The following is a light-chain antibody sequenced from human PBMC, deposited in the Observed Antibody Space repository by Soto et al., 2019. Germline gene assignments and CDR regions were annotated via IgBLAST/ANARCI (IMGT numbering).Light chain of an antibody. CDR2: GTS. J-gene: IGKJ4*01. CDR1: QSVSSSY. Sequence: EIVLTQSPGTLSLSPGERATLSCRASQSVSSSYLAWYQQKPGQAPRLLSYGTSSRATGIPDRFRVSGSGTDFTLTISRLDPEDFAVYYCQQYVSSPLTFGGGRKVEI. V-gene: IGKV3-20*01. CDR3: QQYVSSPLT.